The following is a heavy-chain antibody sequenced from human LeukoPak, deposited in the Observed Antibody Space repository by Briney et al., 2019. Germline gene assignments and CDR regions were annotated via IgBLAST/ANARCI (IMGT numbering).Heavy chain of an antibody. CDR1: GGSISSTTYY. CDR2: IYYSGNT. V-gene: IGHV4-39*07. CDR3: ARAARGCSSTSCYGLDY. D-gene: IGHD2-2*01. Sequence: SETLSLTCIVSGGSISSTTYYWGWIRQPPGKRLEWLGSIYYSGNTYYNPSLKSRVTISVDTSKNQFSLKLSSVTAADTAVYYCARAARGCSSTSCYGLDYWGQGTLVTVSS. J-gene: IGHJ4*02.